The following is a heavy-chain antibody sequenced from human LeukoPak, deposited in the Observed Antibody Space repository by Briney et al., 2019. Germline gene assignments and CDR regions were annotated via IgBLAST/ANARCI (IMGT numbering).Heavy chain of an antibody. Sequence: SQTLSLTCAVSGGSISSGGYSWRWIRQPPGKGLEWIGYIYHSGSTYYNPSLKSRVTISVDRSKNQFSLKLSSVTAADTAVYYCARVNGYCSSTSCYSNWFDPWGQGTLVTVSS. J-gene: IGHJ5*02. CDR2: IYHSGST. V-gene: IGHV4-30-2*01. D-gene: IGHD2-2*03. CDR1: GGSISSGGYS. CDR3: ARVNGYCSSTSCYSNWFDP.